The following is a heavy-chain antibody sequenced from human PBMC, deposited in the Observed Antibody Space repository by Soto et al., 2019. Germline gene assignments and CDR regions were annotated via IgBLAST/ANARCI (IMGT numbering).Heavy chain of an antibody. CDR1: GFTFSSYS. CDR3: ARDEFFGVVPYYYYGMDV. D-gene: IGHD3-3*01. CDR2: ISSSSSYI. J-gene: IGHJ6*02. Sequence: PGGSLRLSCAASGFTFSSYSMNWVRQAPGKGLEWVSSISSSSSYIYYADSVKGRFTISRDNAKNSLYLQMNSLRAEDTAVYYCARDEFFGVVPYYYYGMDVWGQGTTVTVSS. V-gene: IGHV3-21*01.